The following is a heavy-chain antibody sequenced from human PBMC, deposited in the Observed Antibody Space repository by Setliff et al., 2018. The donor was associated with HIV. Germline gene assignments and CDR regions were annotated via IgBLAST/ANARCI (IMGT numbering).Heavy chain of an antibody. D-gene: IGHD4-17*01. Sequence: ASVKVSCKASGYTFTTYDITWVRQAPGQGLEWLGWISPYNGHTNFAQEFQGRVTMTTDTATSTAYMEVRSLRSDDTAVYYCARTDYGGNSGGNYFDYWGQGSLVTVSS. CDR2: ISPYNGHT. J-gene: IGHJ4*02. CDR1: GYTFTTYD. V-gene: IGHV1-18*01. CDR3: ARTDYGGNSGGNYFDY.